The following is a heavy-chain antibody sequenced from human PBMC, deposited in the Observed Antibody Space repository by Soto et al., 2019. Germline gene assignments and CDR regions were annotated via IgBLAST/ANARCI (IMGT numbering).Heavy chain of an antibody. CDR2: IWYDGSNK. CDR1: GFTFSSYG. CDR3: ARDQGYSYGYNWFDP. J-gene: IGHJ5*02. Sequence: GGSLRLSCAASGFTFSSYGMHWVRQAPGKGLEWVAVIWYDGSNKYYADSVKGRFTISRDNSKNTLYLQMNSLGAEDTAVYYCARDQGYSYGYNWFDPWGQGTLVTVSS. D-gene: IGHD5-18*01. V-gene: IGHV3-33*01.